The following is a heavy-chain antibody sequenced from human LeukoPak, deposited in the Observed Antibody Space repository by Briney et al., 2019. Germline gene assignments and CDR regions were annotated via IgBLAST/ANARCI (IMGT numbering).Heavy chain of an antibody. J-gene: IGHJ1*01. D-gene: IGHD3-10*01. CDR1: GFIFPNAW. CDR2: IKNKNSGRTT. V-gene: IGHV3-15*01. Sequence: GGSLRLSCAASGFIFPNAWMHWVRQAPGKGLEWVGRIKNKNSGRTTNYIAPVKGRFTISRDDSRNTLYLKMDSLKTDDTAIYYCVTDGGLLPYYFTYWGQGTLVTVSS. CDR3: VTDGGLLPYYFTY.